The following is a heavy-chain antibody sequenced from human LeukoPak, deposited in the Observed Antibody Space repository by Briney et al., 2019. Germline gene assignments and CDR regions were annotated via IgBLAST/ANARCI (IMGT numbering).Heavy chain of an antibody. CDR1: GFTFSNYA. CDR2: ISSNGGST. CDR3: VKVSIVGASDY. D-gene: IGHD1-26*01. V-gene: IGHV3-64D*06. Sequence: GGSLRLSCSASGFTFSNYAMHWVRQAPGKGLEYVSAISSNGGSTYYADSVKGRFTISRDNSKNTLHLQMSSPRTEDTAVYYCVKVSIVGASDYWGQGALVTVSS. J-gene: IGHJ4*02.